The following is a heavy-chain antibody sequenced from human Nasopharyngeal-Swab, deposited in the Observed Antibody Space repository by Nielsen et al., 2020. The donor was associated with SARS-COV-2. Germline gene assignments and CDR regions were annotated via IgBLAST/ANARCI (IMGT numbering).Heavy chain of an antibody. V-gene: IGHV4-4*07. J-gene: IGHJ6*02. CDR2: INTSGST. D-gene: IGHD2-8*01. CDR3: AGDDKRYCTNGVYYMSGGMDV. CDR1: GGSISSYY. Sequence: SETLSLTCTVSGGSISSYYWSWIRQPAGKGLEWIGRINTSGSTNYNPSPKSRVTMSVDTSKNQFSLKLSTVTAADTAVYYCAGDDKRYCTNGVYYMSGGMDVWGQGTTVTVSS.